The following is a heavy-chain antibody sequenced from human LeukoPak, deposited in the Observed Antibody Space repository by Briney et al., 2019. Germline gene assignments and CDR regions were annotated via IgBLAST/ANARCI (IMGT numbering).Heavy chain of an antibody. V-gene: IGHV5-51*01. CDR3: TRGCSGGSCSRDAMDV. Sequence: GESLKISCXAXGYSFSSDWIAWVRQMPGKGLEWMGIIFPIDSETTYSPSFQGQVTISADKSISTAYLQWSSLKASDTAMYYCTRGCSGGSCSRDAMDVWGQGTMVTVSS. J-gene: IGHJ6*02. CDR1: GYSFSSDW. D-gene: IGHD2-15*01. CDR2: IFPIDSET.